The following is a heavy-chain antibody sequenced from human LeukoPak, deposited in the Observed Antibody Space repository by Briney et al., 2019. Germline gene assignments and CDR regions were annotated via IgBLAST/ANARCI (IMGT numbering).Heavy chain of an antibody. V-gene: IGHV4-4*02. CDR1: GGSISSSNW. Sequence: PSETLSLTCAVSGGSISSSNWWSWVRQPPGKGLEWIGEIYHSGSTNYNPSLKSRVTISVDKSKNQFSLKLSSVTAADTAVYYCARIPAMVSPYFDYWGQGTLVTVSS. CDR2: IYHSGST. J-gene: IGHJ4*02. CDR3: ARIPAMVSPYFDY. D-gene: IGHD5-18*01.